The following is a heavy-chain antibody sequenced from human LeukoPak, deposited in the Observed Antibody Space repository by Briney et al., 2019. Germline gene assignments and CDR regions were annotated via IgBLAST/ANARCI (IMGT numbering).Heavy chain of an antibody. CDR3: ARERIVGAEDYFDY. J-gene: IGHJ4*02. CDR2: ISSSSSTI. Sequence: GESLKISCAASGFTFSSYSMNWVRQTPGKGLEWVSYISSSSSTIYYADSVKGRFTISRDNAKNSLYLQMNSLRAEDTAVYYCARERIVGAEDYFDYWGQGTLVTVSS. D-gene: IGHD1-26*01. CDR1: GFTFSSYS. V-gene: IGHV3-48*01.